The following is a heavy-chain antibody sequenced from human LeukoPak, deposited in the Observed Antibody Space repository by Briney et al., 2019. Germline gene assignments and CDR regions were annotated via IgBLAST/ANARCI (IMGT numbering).Heavy chain of an antibody. CDR3: ARGYKELWFGDSRNY. V-gene: IGHV3-48*03. CDR2: ISSSGSTI. J-gene: IGHJ4*02. Sequence: QSGGSLRLSCAASGFTFSSYEMNSVRQAPGKGLEWVSYISSSGSTIYYADSVKGRFTISRDNAKNSLYLQMNSLRAEDTAVYYCARGYKELWFGDSRNYWGQGTLVTVSS. CDR1: GFTFSSYE. D-gene: IGHD3-10*01.